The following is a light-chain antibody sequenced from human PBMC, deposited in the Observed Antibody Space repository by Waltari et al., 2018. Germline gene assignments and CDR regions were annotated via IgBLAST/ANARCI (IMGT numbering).Light chain of an antibody. Sequence: DIVMTQSPLSLSVTPGVPDSIPCRSTHSLLHTSGNTFLDWYLQRPGQSPQLLIYLISNRASGVPDRFSGSGSGTDFTLKISRVEAEDVGVYFCMQARQTPWTFGQGTKVEIK. J-gene: IGKJ1*01. CDR2: LIS. V-gene: IGKV2-28*01. CDR1: HSLLHTSGNTF. CDR3: MQARQTPWT.